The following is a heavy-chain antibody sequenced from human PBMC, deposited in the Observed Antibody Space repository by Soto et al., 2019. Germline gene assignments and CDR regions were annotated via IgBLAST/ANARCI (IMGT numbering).Heavy chain of an antibody. Sequence: PSETRSLTCTVSGGSVNSGDYYWSWIRQSPGTGLEWLGSIFYSGTTYYNPSLKGRITISIDTSKNQFSLRLTSMTAADTAVYYCARDWVHERWFDPWGQGTLVTVSS. CDR3: ARDWVHERWFDP. CDR1: GGSVNSGDYY. V-gene: IGHV4-30-4*01. J-gene: IGHJ5*02. CDR2: IFYSGTT. D-gene: IGHD1-1*01.